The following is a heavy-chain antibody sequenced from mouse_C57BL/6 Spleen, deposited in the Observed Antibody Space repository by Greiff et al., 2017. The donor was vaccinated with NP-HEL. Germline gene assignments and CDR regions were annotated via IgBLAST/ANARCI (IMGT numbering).Heavy chain of an antibody. V-gene: IGHV1-55*01. J-gene: IGHJ3*01. CDR1: GYTFTSYW. CDR2: IYPDSGST. CDR3: AKFGGSGPGFAY. Sequence: QVQLQQPGAELVKPGASVKLSCKASGYTFTSYWITWVKQRPGQGLEWIGDIYPDSGSTNYNEKFKSKATLTGDTSSSTAYKQLCSLTSEASAVYYGAKFGGSGPGFAYWGQGTLVTVSA. D-gene: IGHD3-2*02.